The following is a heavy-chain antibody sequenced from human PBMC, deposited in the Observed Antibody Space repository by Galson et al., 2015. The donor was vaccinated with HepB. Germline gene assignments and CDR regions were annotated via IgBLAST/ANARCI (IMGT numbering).Heavy chain of an antibody. J-gene: IGHJ4*02. D-gene: IGHD5-12*01. CDR2: IIPILGIA. Sequence: SVKVSCKASGGTFSSYAISWVRRAPGRGLEWMGRIIPILGIANYAQKFQGRVTITADKSTSTAYMELSSLRSEDTAVYYCAREENSGYDLSTFDYWGQGPLVTVSS. V-gene: IGHV1-69*04. CDR3: AREENSGYDLSTFDY. CDR1: GGTFSSYA.